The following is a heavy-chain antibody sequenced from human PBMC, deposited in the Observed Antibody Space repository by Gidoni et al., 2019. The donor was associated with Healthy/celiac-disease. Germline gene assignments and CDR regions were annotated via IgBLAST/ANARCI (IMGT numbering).Heavy chain of an antibody. CDR1: GFTFSSYG. V-gene: IGHV3-33*01. Sequence: QVQLVESGGGVVQPGRSLRLSCAASGFTFSSYGMHWVRQAPGKGLEWVAVIWYDGSNKYYADSVKGRFTISRDNSKNTLYLQMNSLRAEDTAVYYCARDPVIAAAGIDYWGQGTLVTVSS. J-gene: IGHJ4*02. CDR3: ARDPVIAAAGIDY. CDR2: IWYDGSNK. D-gene: IGHD6-13*01.